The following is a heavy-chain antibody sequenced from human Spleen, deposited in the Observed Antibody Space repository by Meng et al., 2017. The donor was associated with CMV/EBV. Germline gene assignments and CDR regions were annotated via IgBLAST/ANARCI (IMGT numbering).Heavy chain of an antibody. J-gene: IGHJ4*02. CDR3: ARDPGSFDY. CDR1: GFTFDDYG. D-gene: IGHD3-10*01. Sequence: GESLKISCAASGFTFDDYGMGWVRQAPGKGLEWVSSIKWNGDITNYADSVKGRFTISRDSAKNSLYLQMNSLRVEDTAFYYCARDPGSFDYWGQGTLVTVS. V-gene: IGHV3-20*04. CDR2: IKWNGDIT.